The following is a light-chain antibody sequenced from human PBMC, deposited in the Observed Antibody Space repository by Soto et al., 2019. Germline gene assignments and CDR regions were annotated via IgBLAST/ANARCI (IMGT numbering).Light chain of an antibody. CDR3: QKYNSAPYT. V-gene: IGKV1-27*01. CDR1: QGVSNN. Sequence: DIQMTQSPSSLSASVGDRVTITCRASQGVSNNLDGYQQRPGRVPKLLIYAASTLQSGVPSRFSGIGSGTDFTLTISSLQPEDVATYYCQKYNSAPYTFGPGTTVDLK. J-gene: IGKJ3*01. CDR2: AAS.